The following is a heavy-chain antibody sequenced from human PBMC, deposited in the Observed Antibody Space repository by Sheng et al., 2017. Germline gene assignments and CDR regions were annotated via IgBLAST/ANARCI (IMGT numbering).Heavy chain of an antibody. J-gene: IGHJ6*02. CDR1: GGSFSGYY. D-gene: IGHD3-10*01. CDR2: INHSGST. Sequence: QVQLQQWGAGLLKPSETLSLTCAVYGGSFSGYYWSWIRQPPGKGLEWIGEINHSGSTNYNPSLKSRVTISVDTSKNQFSLKLSSVTAADTAVYYCARGEVRGPHWLSYYYYYGMDVWGQGTTVTVSS. V-gene: IGHV4-34*01. CDR3: ARGEVRGPHWLSYYYYYGMDV.